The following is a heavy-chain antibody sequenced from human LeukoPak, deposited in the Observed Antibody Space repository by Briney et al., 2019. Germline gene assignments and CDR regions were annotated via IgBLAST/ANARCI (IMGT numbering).Heavy chain of an antibody. J-gene: IGHJ4*02. CDR2: MNPNSGGT. D-gene: IGHD5-18*01. V-gene: IGHV1-2*02. CDR3: ATSSGYSHTWGAFDY. Sequence: GASVKVSCKTSGYTFTKYYTHWARQAPGQGLEWMGWMNPNSGGTNYTQKFQGRVTMTRDTSINTAYMELSRLKSDDTAVYYCATSSGYSHTWGAFDYWGQGALVTVSS. CDR1: GYTFTKYY.